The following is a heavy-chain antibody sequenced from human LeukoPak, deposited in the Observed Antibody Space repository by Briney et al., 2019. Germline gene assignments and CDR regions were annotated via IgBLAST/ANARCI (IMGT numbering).Heavy chain of an antibody. V-gene: IGHV3-7*03. D-gene: IGHD1-26*01. Sequence: GGSLRLSCAASGFTFSSYWMSWVRQAPGKGLEWVANIKQDGSEKYYVDSVKGRFTISRDNAKNSLYLQMNSLRAEDTAVYYCASQMGAWISHAFDIWGQGTMVTVSS. J-gene: IGHJ3*02. CDR3: ASQMGAWISHAFDI. CDR2: IKQDGSEK. CDR1: GFTFSSYW.